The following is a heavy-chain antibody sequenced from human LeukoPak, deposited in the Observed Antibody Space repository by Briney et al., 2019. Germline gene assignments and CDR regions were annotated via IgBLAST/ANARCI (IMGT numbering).Heavy chain of an antibody. J-gene: IGHJ6*02. CDR2: INHSGRT. D-gene: IGHD5-18*01. Sequence: SETLSLSCAVSGGSFSGYYRSWVRQPPGKGLEWIGEINHSGRTNYNPSFKVRVTIPVDTSKNQFSLKLSSVTAGDTAVYYCARGRIQLWLYYYYGMDVWGQGTTVTVSS. CDR3: ARGRIQLWLYYYYGMDV. V-gene: IGHV4-34*01. CDR1: GGSFSGYY.